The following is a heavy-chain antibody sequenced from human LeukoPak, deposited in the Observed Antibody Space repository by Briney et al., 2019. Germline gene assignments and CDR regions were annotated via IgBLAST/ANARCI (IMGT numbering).Heavy chain of an antibody. V-gene: IGHV4-59*12. J-gene: IGHJ6*03. D-gene: IGHD2-2*01. Sequence: SETLSLTCTVSGGSISSYYWSWIRQPPGKGLEWIGYIYYSGSTNYNPSLKSRVTISVDTSKNQFSLKLSSVTAADTAVYYCARDANRIVVVPAAMEGGYYMDVWGKGTTVTVSS. CDR1: GGSISSYY. CDR2: IYYSGST. CDR3: ARDANRIVVVPAAMEGGYYMDV.